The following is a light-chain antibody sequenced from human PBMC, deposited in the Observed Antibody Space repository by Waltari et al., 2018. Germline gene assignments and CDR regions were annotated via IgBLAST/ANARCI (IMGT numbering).Light chain of an antibody. V-gene: IGKV1-39*01. CDR3: QQSYSTPPLT. Sequence: DIQMTQSPSSLSASVGDRVTITCRASQSISSYLNWYQQKQGKAPKHLIYAASSLQSGVPSRCGGSGSVTDFTLTISSLQPEDFATYYCQQSYSTPPLTFGGGTKVEIK. CDR2: AAS. J-gene: IGKJ4*01. CDR1: QSISSY.